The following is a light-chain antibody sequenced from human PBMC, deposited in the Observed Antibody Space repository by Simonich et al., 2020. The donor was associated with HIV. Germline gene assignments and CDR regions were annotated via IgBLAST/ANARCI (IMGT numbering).Light chain of an antibody. Sequence: DIQMTQSPSSLSASVGDTVTITCRASQSISDWLAWYQQKPGKAPKLLVSEASSLESGVPSRFSGSGSGTHYTLTISSLQPEDFATYYCQQYYNIPRTFGQGTNLEIK. CDR3: QQYYNIPRT. CDR1: QSISDW. CDR2: EAS. V-gene: IGKV1-5*03. J-gene: IGKJ2*01.